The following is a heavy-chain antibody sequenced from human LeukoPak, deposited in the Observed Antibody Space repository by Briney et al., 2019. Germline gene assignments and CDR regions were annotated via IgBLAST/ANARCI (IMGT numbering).Heavy chain of an antibody. V-gene: IGHV3-9*01. J-gene: IGHJ3*02. Sequence: PGRSLRLSCAASGFTFDDYAMHWVRQAPGKGLEWVSGISWNSGSIGYADSVKGRFTISRDNAKNSLYLQMNSLRAEDTALYYCAKGLEPERAFDIWGQGTMVTVSS. CDR2: ISWNSGSI. CDR1: GFTFDDYA. CDR3: AKGLEPERAFDI. D-gene: IGHD1-1*01.